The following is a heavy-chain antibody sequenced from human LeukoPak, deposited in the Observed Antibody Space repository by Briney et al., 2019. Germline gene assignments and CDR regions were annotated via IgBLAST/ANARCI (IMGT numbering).Heavy chain of an antibody. CDR2: IGQDGTEK. V-gene: IGHV3-7*04. Sequence: GTLSLTCAVSGGSITSSQHWWSWARQPPGKGLEWVANIGQDGTEKYSVDSVKGRFTISRDNAKNSLYLQMNSLRAEDTAVYYCARGWAAIDSWGQGTLVTVSS. CDR3: ARGWAAIDS. J-gene: IGHJ4*02. CDR1: GGSITSSQHW. D-gene: IGHD5-18*01.